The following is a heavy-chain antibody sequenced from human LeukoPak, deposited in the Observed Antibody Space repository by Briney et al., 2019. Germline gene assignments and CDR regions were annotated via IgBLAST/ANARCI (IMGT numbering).Heavy chain of an antibody. Sequence: GGSLRLSCAASGFTFSSYAMSWVRQAPGKGLEWVSAISGSGGSTYYADSVKGRFTTSRDNSRSTLYLQMNSLRPEDTAVYYCARDIVEPPGSGRYFDNWGQGTLITVSS. CDR3: ARDIVEPPGSGRYFDN. D-gene: IGHD1-14*01. CDR2: ISGSGGST. J-gene: IGHJ4*02. V-gene: IGHV3-23*01. CDR1: GFTFSSYA.